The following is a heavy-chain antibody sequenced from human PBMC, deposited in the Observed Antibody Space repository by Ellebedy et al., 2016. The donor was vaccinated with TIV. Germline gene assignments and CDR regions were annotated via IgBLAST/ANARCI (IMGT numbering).Heavy chain of an antibody. D-gene: IGHD1-26*01. CDR2: IVPVFVTA. J-gene: IGHJ4*02. Sequence: AASVKVSCKASGCTFNSPAISWVRQAPGQGLEWMGGIVPVFVTADYAKKFQGRVTITADDSTCTAYMELSSLRSEDTAVYYCARALGATLYYFDYWGQGTLITVSS. CDR1: GCTFNSPA. CDR3: ARALGATLYYFDY. V-gene: IGHV1-69*13.